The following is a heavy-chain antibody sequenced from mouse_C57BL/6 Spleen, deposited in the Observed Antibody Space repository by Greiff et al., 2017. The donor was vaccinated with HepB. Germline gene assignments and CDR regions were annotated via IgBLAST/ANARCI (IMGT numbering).Heavy chain of an antibody. Sequence: EVQLVESGGGLVKPGGSLKLSCAASGFTFSDYGMHWVRQAPEKGLEWVAYISSGSSTIYYADTVKGRFTISRDNAKNTLFLQMTSLRSEDTAMYYCAREGFLWYFDVWGTGTTVTVSS. CDR2: ISSGSSTI. CDR1: GFTFSDYG. CDR3: AREGFLWYFDV. V-gene: IGHV5-17*01. J-gene: IGHJ1*03.